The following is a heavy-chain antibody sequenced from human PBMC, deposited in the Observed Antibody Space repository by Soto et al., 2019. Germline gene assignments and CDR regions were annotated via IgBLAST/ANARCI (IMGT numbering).Heavy chain of an antibody. J-gene: IGHJ6*02. V-gene: IGHV4-31*03. CDR2: IYYSGST. D-gene: IGHD1-1*01. CDR3: ARNLMGYSSGGYYYYYGMDV. CDR1: GGCISSGGYY. Sequence: SETLSLTCTVSGGCISSGGYYWSWIRQHPGKGLEWIGYIYYSGSTYYNPSLKSRVTISVDTSKNQFSLKLSSVTAADTAVYYCARNLMGYSSGGYYYYYGMDVWGQVTTVTVSS.